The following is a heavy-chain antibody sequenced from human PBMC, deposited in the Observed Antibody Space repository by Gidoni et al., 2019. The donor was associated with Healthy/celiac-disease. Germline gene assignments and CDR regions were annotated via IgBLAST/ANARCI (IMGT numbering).Heavy chain of an antibody. CDR2: ISGSGGST. D-gene: IGHD5-12*01. Sequence: EVQLVESGGGLVQPGGSLRLSCAASGFTCSSYDMSWVRQAPGKGLEWVSAISGSGGSTYYADSVKGRFTISRDNSKNTLYLQMNSLRAEDTAVYYCAKDFLLLSVEGYDYYFDYWGQGTLVTVSS. V-gene: IGHV3-23*04. CDR1: GFTCSSYD. CDR3: AKDFLLLSVEGYDYYFDY. J-gene: IGHJ4*02.